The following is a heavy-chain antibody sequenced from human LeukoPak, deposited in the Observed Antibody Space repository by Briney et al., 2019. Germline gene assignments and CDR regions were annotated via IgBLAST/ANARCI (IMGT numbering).Heavy chain of an antibody. J-gene: IGHJ4*02. D-gene: IGHD2-2*01. V-gene: IGHV4-34*01. CDR2: IYYSGST. CDR1: GGSFSGYY. CDR3: ARYGRGSPVVVPAAEDVIDH. Sequence: SETLSLTCAVYGGSFSGYYWGWIRQPPGKGLEWIGSIYYSGSTYYNSSLKSRVTISVDTSKNQFSPKLSSVTAADTAVYYCARYGRGSPVVVPAAEDVIDHWGQGTLVTVSS.